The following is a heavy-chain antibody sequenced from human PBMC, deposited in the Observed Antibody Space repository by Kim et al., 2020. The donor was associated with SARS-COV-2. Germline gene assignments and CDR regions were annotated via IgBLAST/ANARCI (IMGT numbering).Heavy chain of an antibody. CDR2: ISWNSGSI. J-gene: IGHJ6*02. Sequence: GGSLRLSCAASGFTFGDYAMHWVRQAPGKGLEWVSGISWNSGSIGYADSVKGRFTISRDNAKNSLYLQMNSLRAEDTALYYCAKDIRGITMVRGVIIDPEGYYYGMDVWGQGTTVTVSS. CDR1: GFTFGDYA. V-gene: IGHV3-9*01. CDR3: AKDIRGITMVRGVIIDPEGYYYGMDV. D-gene: IGHD3-10*01.